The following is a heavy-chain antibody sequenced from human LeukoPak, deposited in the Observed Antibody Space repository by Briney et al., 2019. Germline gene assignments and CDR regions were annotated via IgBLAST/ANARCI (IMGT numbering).Heavy chain of an antibody. Sequence: KPSETQSLTCTVSGGSISSYYWSWIRQPAGKGLEWIGRIYTSGSTNYNPSLKSRVTMSVDTSKNQFSLKLSSVTAADTAVYYCARDKVANDFWSGYKYYFDYWGQGTLVTVSS. J-gene: IGHJ4*02. V-gene: IGHV4-4*07. D-gene: IGHD3-3*01. CDR1: GGSISSYY. CDR2: IYTSGST. CDR3: ARDKVANDFWSGYKYYFDY.